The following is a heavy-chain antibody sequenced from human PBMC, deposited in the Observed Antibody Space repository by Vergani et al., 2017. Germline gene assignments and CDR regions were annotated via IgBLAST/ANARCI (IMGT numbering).Heavy chain of an antibody. V-gene: IGHV4-38-2*01. J-gene: IGHJ4*02. CDR2: NFNSGTT. D-gene: IGHD2-21*02. CDR1: GYSISSGSY. Sequence: QVQLQESGPGLVKPSETLSLTCAVSGYSISSGSYWAWIRQPPGKGLEWIGSNFNSGTTHYNPSIESLVTISVDTSRDQFSLRLSSVTAADTAVYYCARHSLWGDSRTGIDFWGLGTLVIVSS. CDR3: ARHSLWGDSRTGIDF.